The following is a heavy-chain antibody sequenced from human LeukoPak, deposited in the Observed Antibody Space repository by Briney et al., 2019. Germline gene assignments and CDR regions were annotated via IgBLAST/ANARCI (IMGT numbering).Heavy chain of an antibody. Sequence: GGSLRLSCAASGFTVSSNYMSWVRQAPGKGLEWVSVIYSGGSTYYADTVKGRFTISRDNSKNTLYLQMNSLRAEDTAVYYCARGVRRRPDAFDIWGQGTMVTVSS. V-gene: IGHV3-66*01. J-gene: IGHJ3*02. D-gene: IGHD6-25*01. CDR1: GFTVSSNY. CDR3: ARGVRRRPDAFDI. CDR2: IYSGGST.